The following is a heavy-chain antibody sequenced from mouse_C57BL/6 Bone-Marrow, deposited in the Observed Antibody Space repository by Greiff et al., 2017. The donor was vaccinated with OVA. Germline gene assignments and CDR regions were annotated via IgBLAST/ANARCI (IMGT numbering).Heavy chain of an antibody. Sequence: LQQSGAELARPGASVKLSCKASGYTFTSYGISWVKQRTGQGLEWIGEIYPRSGNTYYNEKFKGKATLTADKSSSTAYMELRSLTSEDSAVYFCARKKVYYDYLPWYFDVWGTGTTVTVSS. V-gene: IGHV1-81*01. CDR3: ARKKVYYDYLPWYFDV. D-gene: IGHD2-4*01. CDR2: IYPRSGNT. CDR1: GYTFTSYG. J-gene: IGHJ1*03.